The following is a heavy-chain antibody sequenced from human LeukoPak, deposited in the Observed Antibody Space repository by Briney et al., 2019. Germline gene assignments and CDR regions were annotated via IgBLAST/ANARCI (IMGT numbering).Heavy chain of an antibody. J-gene: IGHJ5*02. CDR1: GGSISSGDYY. CDR2: IYYSGIT. Sequence: SETLSLTCTVSGGSISSGDYYWSWIRQPPGKGLEWIGHIYYSGITYYNPSLKSRVTISVDTSKNQFSLKLSSVTAADTAVYYCARAGGGDCFDPWGQGTLVTVSS. D-gene: IGHD2-21*01. CDR3: ARAGGGDCFDP. V-gene: IGHV4-30-4*02.